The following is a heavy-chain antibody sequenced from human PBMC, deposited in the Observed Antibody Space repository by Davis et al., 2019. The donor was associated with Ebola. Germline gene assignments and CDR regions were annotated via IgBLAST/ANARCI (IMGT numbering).Heavy chain of an antibody. CDR3: ARKRWLQSYYFDY. Sequence: PGGSLRLSCAASGFTFSSYAMSWVRQAPGKGLEWVSAISGSGGSTYYANSVKGRFTISRDNAKNSLYLQMNSLRAEDTAVYYCARKRWLQSYYFDYWGQGTLVTVSS. J-gene: IGHJ4*02. V-gene: IGHV3-23*01. CDR1: GFTFSSYA. CDR2: ISGSGGST. D-gene: IGHD5-24*01.